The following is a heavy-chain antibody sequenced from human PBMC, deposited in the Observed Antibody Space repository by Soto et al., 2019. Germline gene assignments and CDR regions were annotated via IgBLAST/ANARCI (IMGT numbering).Heavy chain of an antibody. CDR3: ARETPDCSGGSCYPTPFDY. V-gene: IGHV3-33*01. Sequence: QVQLVESGGGVVQPGRSLRLSCAASGFTFSSYGMHWVRQAPGKGLEWVAVIWYDGSNKYYADSVKGRFTISRDNSKNTLYLQMNSLRAEDTAVYYCARETPDCSGGSCYPTPFDYWGQGTLVTVSS. CDR1: GFTFSSYG. CDR2: IWYDGSNK. J-gene: IGHJ4*02. D-gene: IGHD2-15*01.